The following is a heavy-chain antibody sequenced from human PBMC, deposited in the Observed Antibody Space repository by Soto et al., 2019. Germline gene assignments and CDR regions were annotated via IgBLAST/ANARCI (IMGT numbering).Heavy chain of an antibody. Sequence: ASEKVSCKASGYNFTDYYIHWVRHAPGQGLEWMGSISPRTGSANFAQKFQGRVSMARDTCITTAYMERRRLKSDDTAVYYWARGGYCGPANGMKVLDQGPTST. D-gene: IGHD1-26*01. CDR2: ISPRTGSA. V-gene: IGHV1-2*02. CDR1: GYNFTDYY. CDR3: ARGGYCGPANGMKV. J-gene: IGHJ6*02.